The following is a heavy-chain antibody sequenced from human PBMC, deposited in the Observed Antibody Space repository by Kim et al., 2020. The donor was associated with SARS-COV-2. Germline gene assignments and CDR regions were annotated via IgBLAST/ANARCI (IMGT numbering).Heavy chain of an antibody. CDR3: AAGVDYDYVWGSYRPSFDY. J-gene: IGHJ4*02. CDR2: IVVGSGNT. Sequence: SVKVSCKASGFTFTSSAVQWVRQARGQRLEWIGWIVVGSGNTNYAQKFQERVTITRDMSTSTAYMELSSLRSEDTAVYYCAAGVDYDYVWGSYRPSFDYWGQGTLVTVSS. CDR1: GFTFTSSA. D-gene: IGHD3-16*02. V-gene: IGHV1-58*01.